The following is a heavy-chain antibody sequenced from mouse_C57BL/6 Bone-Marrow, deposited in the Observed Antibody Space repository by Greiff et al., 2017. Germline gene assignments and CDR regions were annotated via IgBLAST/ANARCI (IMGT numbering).Heavy chain of an antibody. CDR3: ASSDYYGSSSDY. CDR2: IHPGSGST. D-gene: IGHD1-1*01. Sequence: QVQLQQPGAELVKPGASVKMSCKASGYTFTSYWITWVKQRPGQGLEWIGDIHPGSGSTNYNEKFKSKATLTVDTSSSTAYMQLSSLTSEDSAVYYRASSDYYGSSSDYWGQGTTLTVSS. V-gene: IGHV1-55*01. CDR1: GYTFTSYW. J-gene: IGHJ2*01.